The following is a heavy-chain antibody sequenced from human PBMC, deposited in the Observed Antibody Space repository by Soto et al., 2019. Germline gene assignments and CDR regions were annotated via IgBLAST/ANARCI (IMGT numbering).Heavy chain of an antibody. Sequence: EVQLLESGGGLVQRGGSLRLSCAASRFTFSGYAMSWVRQAPGKGLEWVSLISGSGGGTHYADSVKGRFTISRDNSKNTLYLQMNSLRAEDTAVYYCAKHAAAAAPDYWGQGTLVTVSS. D-gene: IGHD6-13*01. J-gene: IGHJ4*02. CDR2: ISGSGGGT. CDR1: RFTFSGYA. V-gene: IGHV3-23*01. CDR3: AKHAAAAAPDY.